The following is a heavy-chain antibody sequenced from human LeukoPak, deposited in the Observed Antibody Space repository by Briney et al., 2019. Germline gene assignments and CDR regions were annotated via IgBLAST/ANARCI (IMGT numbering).Heavy chain of an antibody. J-gene: IGHJ6*03. CDR1: GGTFSSYA. Sequence: SVKVSCKASGGTFSSYAISWVRQAPGQGLEWMGGIIPIFGTANYAQKFQGRVTITTDESTSTAYMELSSLRSEDTAVYYCAGVDCSSTSCPGGGYYYMDVWGKGATVTVSS. CDR2: IIPIFGTA. D-gene: IGHD2-2*01. CDR3: AGVDCSSTSCPGGGYYYMDV. V-gene: IGHV1-69*05.